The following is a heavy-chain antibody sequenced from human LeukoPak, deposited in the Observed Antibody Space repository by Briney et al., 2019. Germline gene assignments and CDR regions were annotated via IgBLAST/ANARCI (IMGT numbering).Heavy chain of an antibody. CDR3: AKDAVDYFDNSGGAFDY. J-gene: IGHJ4*02. V-gene: IGHV3-23*01. CDR2: ISGSGNDV. Sequence: GGSLRLSCAASGFSFTSYAMNWVRQAPGKGLQWVSVISGSGNDVFYADSVAGRFIISRDNSENKVYLEIHSMRAEDTAIYFCAKDAVDYFDNSGGAFDYWGQETLVTVSS. CDR1: GFSFTSYA. D-gene: IGHD3-22*01.